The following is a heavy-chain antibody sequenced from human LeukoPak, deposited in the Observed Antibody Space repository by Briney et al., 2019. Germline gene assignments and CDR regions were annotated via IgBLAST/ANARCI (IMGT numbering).Heavy chain of an antibody. Sequence: PGGSLRLSCAASGFTFSSYAMSWVRQAPGKGLEWVSAISGSGGSTYYADSVKGRFTISRDNSKNTLHLQMNSLRAEDTAVYYCAKDQLLWEEYFQHWGQGTLVTVSS. CDR1: GFTFSSYA. J-gene: IGHJ1*01. CDR2: ISGSGGST. V-gene: IGHV3-23*01. CDR3: AKDQLLWEEYFQH. D-gene: IGHD1-26*01.